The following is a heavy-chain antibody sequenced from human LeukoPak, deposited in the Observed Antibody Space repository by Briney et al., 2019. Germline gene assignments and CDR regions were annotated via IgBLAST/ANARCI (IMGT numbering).Heavy chain of an antibody. CDR2: IKQDGSEK. CDR1: GFTFSSYW. Sequence: PGGSLRLSCAASGFTFSSYWMSWVRQAPGKGLEWVANIKQDGSEKYYVDSVKGRFTISRDNAKNSLYLQMNSLRAEDTTVYYCARGVRFLVYYFDYWGQGTLVTVSS. CDR3: ARGVRFLVYYFDY. J-gene: IGHJ4*02. V-gene: IGHV3-7*04. D-gene: IGHD3-3*01.